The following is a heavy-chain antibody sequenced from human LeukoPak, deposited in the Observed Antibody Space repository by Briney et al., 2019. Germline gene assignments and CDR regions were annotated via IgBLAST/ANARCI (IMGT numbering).Heavy chain of an antibody. V-gene: IGHV1-2*02. CDR3: VRPVPATLGAFDI. D-gene: IGHD1-26*01. J-gene: IGHJ3*02. CDR1: GYTFTGYD. Sequence: ASVKVSCKASGYTFTGYDLHWVRQAPGQGLEWMGWINPNSGGTKSVQNFQGRVTMTRDTSIRTAYMELSRLRSDDTAIYYCVRPVPATLGAFDIWGQGTMVTVSS. CDR2: INPNSGGT.